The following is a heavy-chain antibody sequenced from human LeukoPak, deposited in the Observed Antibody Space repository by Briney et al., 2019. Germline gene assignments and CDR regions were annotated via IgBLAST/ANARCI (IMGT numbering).Heavy chain of an antibody. Sequence: ASVKVSCKASGYTFTSYYMHWVRQAPGQGLEWMGIINPSGGSTSNAQRFQGRVTMTRDTSTSTVYMELSSLRSEDTAVYYCARELDDLKGFDYWGQGTLVIVSS. J-gene: IGHJ4*02. CDR2: INPSGGST. CDR3: ARELDDLKGFDY. CDR1: GYTFTSYY. D-gene: IGHD3-3*01. V-gene: IGHV1-46*01.